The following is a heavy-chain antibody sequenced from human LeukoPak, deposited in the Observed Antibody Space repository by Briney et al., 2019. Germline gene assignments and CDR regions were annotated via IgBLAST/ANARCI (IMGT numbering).Heavy chain of an antibody. CDR1: GGSISSYY. D-gene: IGHD3-3*01. CDR2: IYYSGST. Sequence: SETLSLTCTVSGGSISSYYWSWIRQPPGKGLEWIGYIYYSGSTNYNPSLKSRVTISVDTSKNQFSLKLSSVTAADTAVYYCARGVTIYDFWSGYFSPRFDYWGQGTLVTVSP. J-gene: IGHJ4*02. CDR3: ARGVTIYDFWSGYFSPRFDY. V-gene: IGHV4-59*01.